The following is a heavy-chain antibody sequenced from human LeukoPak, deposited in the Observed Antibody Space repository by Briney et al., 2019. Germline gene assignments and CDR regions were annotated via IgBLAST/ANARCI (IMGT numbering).Heavy chain of an antibody. V-gene: IGHV2-5*02. Sequence: ESGPTLVNPTHTLTLTCTFSGFSLSTSGVGVGWIRQPPGQALEWLAVIYWDDDKWYSPSLKNRLTIAKDTSENQVVLTMANMYPVDTATYYCAHRLDQRTNWNYGNFDYWGQGTLVTVSS. J-gene: IGHJ4*02. CDR1: GFSLSTSGVG. CDR2: IYWDDDK. D-gene: IGHD1-7*01. CDR3: AHRLDQRTNWNYGNFDY.